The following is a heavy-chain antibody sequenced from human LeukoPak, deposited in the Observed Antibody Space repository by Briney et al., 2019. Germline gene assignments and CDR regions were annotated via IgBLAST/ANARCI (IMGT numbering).Heavy chain of an antibody. D-gene: IGHD3-10*02. V-gene: IGHV4-59*01. CDR1: DGSISSYY. J-gene: IGHJ4*02. CDR2: IYYSGST. Sequence: SETLSLTCTVSDGSISSYYWRWIRQPPGKGQEWIGYIYYSGSTNYNPSLKSRVTISVDTSNNQFSLKLSSVTTADTAVYYCARGPVFGELLTWGQGTLVTVSS. CDR3: ARGPVFGELLT.